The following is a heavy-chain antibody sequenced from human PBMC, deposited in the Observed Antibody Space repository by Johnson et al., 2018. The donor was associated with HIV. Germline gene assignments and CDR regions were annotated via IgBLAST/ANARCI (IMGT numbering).Heavy chain of an antibody. CDR2: IRYDGSNK. D-gene: IGHD4-17*01. CDR3: ARDEGPYGDHDAFDI. V-gene: IGHV3-30*02. CDR1: GFTFNSYG. Sequence: QVQLVESGGGVVQPGGSLRLSCAASGFTFNSYGMHWVRQAPGKGLEWVAFIRYDGSNKYYVDFVKGRFTISRDNSKNTLYLQMNSLRAEDTALYYCARDEGPYGDHDAFDIWGQGTMVTVSS. J-gene: IGHJ3*02.